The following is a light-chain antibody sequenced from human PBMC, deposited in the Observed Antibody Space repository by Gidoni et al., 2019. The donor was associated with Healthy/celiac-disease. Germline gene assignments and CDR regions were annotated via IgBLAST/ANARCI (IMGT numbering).Light chain of an antibody. J-gene: IGKJ1*01. CDR1: QSVSSSY. Sequence: VLPQSPGTLSLSPGERATLSCRASQSVSSSYLAWYQQKPGQAPRLLIYGASSRATGIPDSISSGGSGKDFTLTISRLEPEDFAVYYCQQYGSSQWTFXQXTKVEIK. CDR3: QQYGSSQWT. CDR2: GAS. V-gene: IGKV3-20*01.